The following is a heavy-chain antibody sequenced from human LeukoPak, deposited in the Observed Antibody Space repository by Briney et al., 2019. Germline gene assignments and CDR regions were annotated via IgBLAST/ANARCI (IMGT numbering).Heavy chain of an antibody. J-gene: IGHJ4*02. V-gene: IGHV1-69*13. CDR1: GGTFSSYA. CDR3: ARWGRYYYGSGSYADPDY. CDR2: IIPIFGTA. D-gene: IGHD3-10*01. Sequence: SVKVSCKASGGTFSSYAISWVRQAPGQGLEWMGAIIPIFGTANYAQKFQGRVTITADESTSTAYMELSSLRSEDTAVYYCARWGRYYYGSGSYADPDYWGQGTLVTVSS.